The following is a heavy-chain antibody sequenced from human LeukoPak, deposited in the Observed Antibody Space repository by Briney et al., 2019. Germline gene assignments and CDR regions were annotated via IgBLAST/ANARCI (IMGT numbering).Heavy chain of an antibody. Sequence: GGSLRLSCETSGFTFSSYEMNWVRQAPGKGLEWVSYISSTGSKIYYADSVKGRFTITRDNAKSSPYLQMTSLRAEDTAVYYCARDLQRGYSYGYEAHWGQGTLVTVSS. CDR1: GFTFSSYE. CDR3: ARDLQRGYSYGYEAH. J-gene: IGHJ4*02. V-gene: IGHV3-48*03. D-gene: IGHD5-18*01. CDR2: ISSTGSKI.